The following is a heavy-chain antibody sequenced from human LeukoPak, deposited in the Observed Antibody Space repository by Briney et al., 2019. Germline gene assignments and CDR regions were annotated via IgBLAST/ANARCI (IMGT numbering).Heavy chain of an antibody. V-gene: IGHV6-1*01. CDR1: GDSVSSNSAA. D-gene: IGHD6-13*01. CDR2: TYYRSKWYN. CDR3: AGHSTSSHHTVDI. Sequence: SQTLSLTCAISGDSVSSNSAAWNWIRQSPSRRLEWLGRTYYRSKWYNDYAVSVKSRIIINADTSKNQFSLMLNSVTPDDTAVYYCAGHSTSSHHTVDIWGQGTMITVSS. J-gene: IGHJ3*02.